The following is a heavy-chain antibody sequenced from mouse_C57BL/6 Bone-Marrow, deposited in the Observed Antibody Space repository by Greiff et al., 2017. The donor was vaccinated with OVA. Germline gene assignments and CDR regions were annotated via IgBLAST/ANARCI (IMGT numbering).Heavy chain of an antibody. Sequence: QVQLQQPGAELVKPGASVKMSCKASGYTFTSYWITWVKQRPGQGLEWIGDIYPGSGSTNYNEKFKSKATLTVDTSSITAYMQLSSLTSEDSAVYYCARNYRYYAMDYWGQGTSVTVSS. V-gene: IGHV1-55*01. CDR2: IYPGSGST. J-gene: IGHJ4*01. CDR1: GYTFTSYW. D-gene: IGHD2-1*01. CDR3: ARNYRYYAMDY.